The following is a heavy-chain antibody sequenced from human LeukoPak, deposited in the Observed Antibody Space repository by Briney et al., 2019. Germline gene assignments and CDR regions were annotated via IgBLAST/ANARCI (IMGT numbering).Heavy chain of an antibody. CDR3: ARDLGYSGSYLLDY. J-gene: IGHJ4*02. CDR1: GFTFSSYA. CDR2: ISYDGSNK. V-gene: IGHV3-30*04. D-gene: IGHD1-26*01. Sequence: PGRSLRLSCAASGFTFSSYAMHWVRQAPGKGLEWVAVISYDGSNKYYADSVKGRFTISRDNSKNTLYLQMNSLRAEGTAVYYCARDLGYSGSYLLDYWGQGTLVTVSS.